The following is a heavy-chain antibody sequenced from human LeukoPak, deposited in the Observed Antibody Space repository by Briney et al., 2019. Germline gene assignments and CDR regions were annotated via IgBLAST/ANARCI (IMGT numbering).Heavy chain of an antibody. CDR1: GFTFSSYA. J-gene: IGHJ4*02. Sequence: GGSLRLSCAASGFTFSSYAMSWVRQAPGKGLEWVSAISGSGGSTYYADSVKGRFTISRDNSKNTLFLQMNSLKTEDTAVYYCTTGIRGDCGQGTLVTVSS. V-gene: IGHV3-23*01. CDR2: ISGSGGST. CDR3: TTGIRGD.